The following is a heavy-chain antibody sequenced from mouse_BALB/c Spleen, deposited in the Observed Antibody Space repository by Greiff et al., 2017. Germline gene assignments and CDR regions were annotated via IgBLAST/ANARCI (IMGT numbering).Heavy chain of an antibody. V-gene: IGHV1-87*01. Sequence: QVQLQQSGAELARPGASVKLSCKASGYTFTSYWMQWVKQRPGQGLEWIGAIYPGDGDTRYTQKFKGKATLTADKSSSTAYMQLSSLASEDSAVYYCARREYGNWGFDYWGQGTTLTVSS. CDR2: IYPGDGDT. D-gene: IGHD2-10*02. CDR1: GYTFTSYW. CDR3: ARREYGNWGFDY. J-gene: IGHJ2*01.